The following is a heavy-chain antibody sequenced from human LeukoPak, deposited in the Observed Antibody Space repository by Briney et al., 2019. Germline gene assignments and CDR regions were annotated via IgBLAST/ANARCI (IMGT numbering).Heavy chain of an antibody. J-gene: IGHJ6*03. CDR3: ARLPFLGRPYYYYYMDV. D-gene: IGHD3-10*01. Sequence: PGESLKISCKGSGYSFTSYWIGCVRQMPRKGLEWMGIIYPGDSDTRYSPSFQGQVTISADKSISTAHLQWSSLKASDTAMYYCARLPFLGRPYYYYYMDVWGKGTTVTVSS. V-gene: IGHV5-51*01. CDR1: GYSFTSYW. CDR2: IYPGDSDT.